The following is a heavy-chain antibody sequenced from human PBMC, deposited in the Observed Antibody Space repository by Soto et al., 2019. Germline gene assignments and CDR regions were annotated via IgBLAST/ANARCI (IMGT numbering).Heavy chain of an antibody. Sequence: GGSLRLSCAASGFTFDDYAMHWVRQAPGKGLEWVSGISWNSGSIGYADSVKGRFTISRDNAKNSLYLQMNSLRAEDTALYYCAKDIGSSGFDYWGQGTLVTVSS. CDR2: ISWNSGSI. V-gene: IGHV3-9*01. CDR1: GFTFDDYA. CDR3: AKDIGSSGFDY. D-gene: IGHD6-19*01. J-gene: IGHJ4*02.